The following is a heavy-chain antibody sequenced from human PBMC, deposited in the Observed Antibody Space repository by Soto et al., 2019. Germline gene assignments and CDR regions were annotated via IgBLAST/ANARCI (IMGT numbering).Heavy chain of an antibody. CDR3: ARVERGTATTVVDAFEI. Sequence: QVQLQQWGAGLLKPSETLSLTCAVYGGFVSSGSYYWSWIRQPPGKGLEWIGEMSHSGGTHFNPSPKSRVTISVATSKNHFSLKMSSVTAADTALYYCARVERGTATTVVDAFEIWGPGTMVTVSS. J-gene: IGHJ3*02. D-gene: IGHD1-1*01. CDR1: GGFVSSGSYY. CDR2: MSHSGGT. V-gene: IGHV4-34*01.